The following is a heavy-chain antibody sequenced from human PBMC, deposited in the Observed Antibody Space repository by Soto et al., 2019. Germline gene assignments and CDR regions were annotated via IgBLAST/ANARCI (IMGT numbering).Heavy chain of an antibody. V-gene: IGHV3-11*04. D-gene: IGHD4-4*01. J-gene: IGHJ5*02. CDR1: GFTFSDYY. CDR2: ISSSGSTI. CDR3: ARDPMTKVTLNWFDP. Sequence: LRLSCAASGFTFSDYYMSWIRQAPGKGLEWVSYISSSGSTIYYADSVKGRFTISRDNAKNSLYLQMNSLRAEDTAVYYCARDPMTKVTLNWFDPWGQGTLVTVSS.